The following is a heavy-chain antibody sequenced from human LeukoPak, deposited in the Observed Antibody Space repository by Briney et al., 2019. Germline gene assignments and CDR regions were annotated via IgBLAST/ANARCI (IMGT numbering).Heavy chain of an antibody. D-gene: IGHD3-22*01. J-gene: IGHJ4*02. CDR2: ISGSGGST. CDR3: ARITGKGVVVITPFDY. V-gene: IGHV3-23*01. Sequence: PGGSLRLSCAASGFTFSSYAMSWVRQAPGKGLEWGSAISGSGGSTYYADSVKGRFTISRDNSKNTLYLQMNSLRAEDTAVYYCARITGKGVVVITPFDYWGQGTLVTVSS. CDR1: GFTFSSYA.